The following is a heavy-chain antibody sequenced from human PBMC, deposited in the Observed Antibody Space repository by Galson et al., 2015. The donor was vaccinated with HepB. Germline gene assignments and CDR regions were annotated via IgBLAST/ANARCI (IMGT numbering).Heavy chain of an antibody. CDR1: GGSISGYY. D-gene: IGHD2/OR15-2a*01. CDR2: VYYSGNT. Sequence: ETLSLTCTVSGGSISGYYWSWIRQPPGKGLEWIGYVYYSGNTNYNPSLQSRVSLSVDTSQNQFSLKLSSVTAADTAVYYCARLYRQYFYGLDVWGQGTTVIVSS. V-gene: IGHV4-59*08. J-gene: IGHJ6*02. CDR3: ARLYRQYFYGLDV.